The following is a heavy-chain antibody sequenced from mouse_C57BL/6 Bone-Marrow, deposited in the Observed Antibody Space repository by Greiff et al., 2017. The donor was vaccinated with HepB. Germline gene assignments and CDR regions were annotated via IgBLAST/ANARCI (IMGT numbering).Heavy chain of an antibody. Sequence: EVKLVESEGGLVQPGRSMKLSCTASGFTFSDYYMAWVRQVPEKGLEWVANINYDGSSTYYLDSLKSRFIISRDNAKNILYLQMSSLKSEDTATYYCARELTDYAMDYWGQGTSVTVSS. CDR2: INYDGSST. CDR3: ARELTDYAMDY. V-gene: IGHV5-16*01. CDR1: GFTFSDYY. D-gene: IGHD4-1*01. J-gene: IGHJ4*01.